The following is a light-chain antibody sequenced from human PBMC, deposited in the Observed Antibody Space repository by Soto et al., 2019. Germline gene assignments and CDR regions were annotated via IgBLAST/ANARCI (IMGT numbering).Light chain of an antibody. CDR3: QHYNNWPLT. J-gene: IGKJ4*01. CDR2: ATS. Sequence: EIVMTQSPATLSVSPGERASLSCRASQSVSSNLAWYQQKPGQTPMLLIYATSTRATGIPARFSGSGSGTEFTLTISSLQSEDFAVYYCQHYNNWPLTFGGGTKVDIK. V-gene: IGKV3-15*01. CDR1: QSVSSN.